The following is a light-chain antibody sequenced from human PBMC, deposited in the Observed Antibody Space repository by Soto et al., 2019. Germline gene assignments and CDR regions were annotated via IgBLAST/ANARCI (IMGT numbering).Light chain of an antibody. V-gene: IGKV1-5*01. Sequence: IQMTQSPSTVSASVGDSVTISCRASQPVNTFLAWYQQKPGGAPKVVSFDASKLGSGVPSRFSGSGFGIAFTLRMTSLQPDDFGTYYGHQYENYSYSFGQGTKLEIK. CDR1: QPVNTF. CDR3: HQYENYSYS. J-gene: IGKJ2*03. CDR2: DAS.